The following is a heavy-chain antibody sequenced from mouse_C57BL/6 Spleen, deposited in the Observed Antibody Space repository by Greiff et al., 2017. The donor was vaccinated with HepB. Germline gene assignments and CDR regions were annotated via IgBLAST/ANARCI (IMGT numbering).Heavy chain of an antibody. J-gene: IGHJ3*01. CDR1: GFNIKDSY. CDR2: IDPEDGET. CDR3: ARGNYGYDERTWFAD. V-gene: IGHV14-2*01. Sequence: EVKLMESGAELVKPGASVKLSCTASGFNIKDSYMHWVKQRTEQGLEWIGRIDPEDGETKYAPKFQGKATITADTSSNTAYLQLSSLTSEDTAVYYCARGNYGYDERTWFADWGKGTLVTVSA. D-gene: IGHD2-2*01.